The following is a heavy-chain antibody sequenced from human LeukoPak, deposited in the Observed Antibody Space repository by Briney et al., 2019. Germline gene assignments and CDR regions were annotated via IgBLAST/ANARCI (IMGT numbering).Heavy chain of an antibody. CDR2: TSSSGSTI. J-gene: IGHJ6*03. CDR1: GFTFSSYE. D-gene: IGHD3-16*01. CDR3: ARDARLGEVKYYMDV. Sequence: PGGSLRLSCAASGFTFSSYEMNWVRQAPGKGLEWVSYTSSSGSTIYYADSVKGRFTISRDNAKNSLYLQMNSLRAEDTAVYYCARDARLGEVKYYMDVWGKGTTVTVSS. V-gene: IGHV3-48*03.